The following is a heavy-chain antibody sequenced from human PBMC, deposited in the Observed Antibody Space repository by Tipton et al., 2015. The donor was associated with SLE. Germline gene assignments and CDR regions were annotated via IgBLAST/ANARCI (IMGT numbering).Heavy chain of an antibody. CDR3: ARGPDIVVDPVTEDYYYYMDV. D-gene: IGHD2-15*01. CDR1: GFIFSSYS. Sequence: SLRLSCAASGFIFSSYSMIWVRQAPGKGLEWLSSINSRSSVTYYADALKGRFTISRDNAKNSVYLQMNSLRAGDTAVYYCARGPDIVVDPVTEDYYYYMDVWGKGTTVAVSS. CDR2: INSRSSVT. J-gene: IGHJ6*03. V-gene: IGHV3-21*01.